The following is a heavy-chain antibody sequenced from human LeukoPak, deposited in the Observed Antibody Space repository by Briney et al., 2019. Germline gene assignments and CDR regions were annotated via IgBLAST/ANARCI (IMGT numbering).Heavy chain of an antibody. CDR1: GGSFSTYA. CDR3: ARGRDKDYGAGSYYFDY. D-gene: IGHD3-10*01. V-gene: IGHV1-69*04. Sequence: GSSVRVSCKASGGSFSTYAFNWVRQAPGEGLEWMGRILPVVEVTNYAQNLQDRVAITADKSTNTAYLELSSLRSGDTAMYYCARGRDKDYGAGSYYFDYWGQGTLVTVSS. CDR2: ILPVVEVT. J-gene: IGHJ4*02.